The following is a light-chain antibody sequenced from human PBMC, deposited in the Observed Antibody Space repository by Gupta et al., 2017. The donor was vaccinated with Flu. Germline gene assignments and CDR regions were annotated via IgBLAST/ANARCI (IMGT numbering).Light chain of an antibody. Sequence: EIVMTQSPATLSVSPGERATLSCRASQSVSSNLAWYQQKPGQAPRLLIYGASTRATGIPARFSGSGYGTEFTLTISSRQSEDFAVYYCQQYNNWPPMDSFGQGTKMEIK. J-gene: IGKJ2*03. CDR2: GAS. CDR3: QQYNNWPPMDS. V-gene: IGKV3-15*01. CDR1: QSVSSN.